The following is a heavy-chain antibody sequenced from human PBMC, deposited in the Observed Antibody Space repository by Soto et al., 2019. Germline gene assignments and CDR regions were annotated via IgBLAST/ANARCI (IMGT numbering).Heavy chain of an antibody. V-gene: IGHV4-34*01. D-gene: IGHD2-21*02. CDR3: ARVGPYCGGDCYSPPP. CDR1: GGSFSGYY. J-gene: IGHJ5*02. Sequence: KTSETLSLTCAVYGGSFSGYYWSWIRQPPGKGLEWIGEINHSGSTNYNPSLKSRVTISVDASENHFSLKLSSVTAADTAVYYCARVGPYCGGDCYSPPPWGQGTLVTVSS. CDR2: INHSGST.